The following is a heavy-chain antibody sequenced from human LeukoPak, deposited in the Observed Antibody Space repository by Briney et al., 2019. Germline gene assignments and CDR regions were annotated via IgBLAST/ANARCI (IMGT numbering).Heavy chain of an antibody. Sequence: ASVTVSCTASGYTFTSYGISWVRQAPGQGLEWMGWVSAYNGNTNYAQKLQGRVTMTTDTSTSTAYMELRSLRSDDTAVYYCARETRNIAATGYYYYGMDVWGKGTTVTVSS. V-gene: IGHV1-18*04. D-gene: IGHD6-13*01. J-gene: IGHJ6*04. CDR2: VSAYNGNT. CDR1: GYTFTSYG. CDR3: ARETRNIAATGYYYYGMDV.